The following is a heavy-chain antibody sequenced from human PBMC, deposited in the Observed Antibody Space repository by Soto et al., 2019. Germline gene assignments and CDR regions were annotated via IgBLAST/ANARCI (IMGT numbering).Heavy chain of an antibody. J-gene: IGHJ4*02. V-gene: IGHV4-59*08. CDR2: IYYSGST. Sequence: QVQLQESGPGLVKPSETLSLTCTVSGDSITSYYLSWIRQPPGKGLEWIAYIYYSGSTNYHPSLKGRVTISADTSKNQCSLRLTSVTAANTAVYYCARYRAYSSRSYYSDYWGQGTLVTVSS. CDR3: ARYRAYSSRSYYSDY. D-gene: IGHD6-13*01. CDR1: GDSITSYY.